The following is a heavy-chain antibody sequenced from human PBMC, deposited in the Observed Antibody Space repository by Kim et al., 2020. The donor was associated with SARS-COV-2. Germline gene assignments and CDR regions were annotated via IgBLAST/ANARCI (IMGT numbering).Heavy chain of an antibody. J-gene: IGHJ4*02. CDR2: VNQDGSEK. V-gene: IGHV3-7*03. D-gene: IGHD1-7*01. CDR1: GFTFSNNW. Sequence: GGSLRLSCAASGFTFSNNWMTWVRQAPGKGLEWVASVNQDGSEKKYVDSLKGRFTISRDNAKNSLYLQMNSLRAEDTAVYYCVRGVTGTSPYYWGQGTLVTVSS. CDR3: VRGVTGTSPYY.